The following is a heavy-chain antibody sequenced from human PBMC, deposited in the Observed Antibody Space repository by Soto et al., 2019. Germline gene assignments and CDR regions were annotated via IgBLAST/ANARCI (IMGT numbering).Heavy chain of an antibody. J-gene: IGHJ6*02. CDR1: GCTFTSYD. CDR2: MNPNSGNT. D-gene: IGHD6-19*01. Sequence: ASVKVSCKASGCTFTSYDINWVRQATGQGLEWMGWMNPNSGNTGYAQKFQGRVIMTRNTSISTAYMELSSLRSEDTAVYYCARSYSSGWYLVFSVGHYGMDVWGQGTTVTVSS. V-gene: IGHV1-8*01. CDR3: ARSYSSGWYLVFSVGHYGMDV.